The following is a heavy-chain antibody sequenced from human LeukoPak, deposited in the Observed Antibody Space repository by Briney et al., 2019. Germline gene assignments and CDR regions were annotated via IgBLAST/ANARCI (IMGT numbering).Heavy chain of an antibody. Sequence: SVKVSCKASGGTFSSYAISWVRQAPGQGLEWMGGIIPIFGTANYAQEFQGRVTITTDESTSTAYMELSSLRSEDTAVYYCATVAGYYYYYYMDVWGKGTTVTVSS. CDR1: GGTFSSYA. J-gene: IGHJ6*03. CDR2: IIPIFGTA. V-gene: IGHV1-69*05. D-gene: IGHD6-19*01. CDR3: ATVAGYYYYYYMDV.